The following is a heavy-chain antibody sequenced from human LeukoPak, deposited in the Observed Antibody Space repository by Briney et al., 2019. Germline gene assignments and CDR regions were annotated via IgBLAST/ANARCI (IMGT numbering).Heavy chain of an antibody. CDR3: ARGRSKLLWFGNRHDYYYMDV. J-gene: IGHJ6*03. Sequence: SETLSLTCAVYGGSFSGYYWSWIRQPPGKGLEWIGEINHSGSTNYNPSLKSRVTISVDTSKNQFSLKLSSVTAADTAVYYCARGRSKLLWFGNRHDYYYMDVWGKGTTVTVSS. CDR1: GGSFSGYY. D-gene: IGHD3-10*01. CDR2: INHSGST. V-gene: IGHV4-34*01.